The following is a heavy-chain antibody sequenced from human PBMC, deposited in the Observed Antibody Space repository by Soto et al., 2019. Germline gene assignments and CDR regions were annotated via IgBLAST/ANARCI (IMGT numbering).Heavy chain of an antibody. Sequence: QIQLVQSGAEVKKAGASVKVSCKASGYTFTNYGISWVRQALGQGLEWMGWISAYNDNTNYAQKFQGRVTLTTDTSTRTAYMEQRSLTSDDTAVYYCAREGYYYGSGSYSPPRYYGMDVWGQGTTVTVFS. CDR1: GYTFTNYG. V-gene: IGHV1-18*01. CDR2: ISAYNDNT. CDR3: AREGYYYGSGSYSPPRYYGMDV. D-gene: IGHD3-10*01. J-gene: IGHJ6*02.